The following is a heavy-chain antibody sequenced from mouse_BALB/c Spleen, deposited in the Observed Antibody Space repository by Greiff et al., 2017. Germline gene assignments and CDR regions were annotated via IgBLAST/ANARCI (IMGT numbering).Heavy chain of an antibody. CDR2: ISSGGSYT. CDR1: GFTFSSYA. CDR3: ARDQSGSDYAMDY. Sequence: EVQGVESGGGLVKPGGSLKLSCAASGFTFSSYAMSWVRQSPEKRLEWVAEISSGGSYTYYPDTVTGRFTISRDNAKNTLYLEMSSLRSEDTAMYYCARDQSGSDYAMDYWGQGTSVTVSS. J-gene: IGHJ4*01. D-gene: IGHD1-3*01. V-gene: IGHV5-9-4*01.